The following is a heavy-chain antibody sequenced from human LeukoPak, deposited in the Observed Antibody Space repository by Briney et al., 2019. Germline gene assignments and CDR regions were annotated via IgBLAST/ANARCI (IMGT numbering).Heavy chain of an antibody. J-gene: IGHJ4*02. V-gene: IGHV3-48*03. Sequence: GRSLRLSCAASGLTFSIYEVNWVRQAPGKGLEWVAYITSSGSIIYYADSVKGRFTISRDNAKNSLYLQMNSLRAEDTAVYYCTRTQYSSGWTFDYWGQGTLVTVSS. CDR3: TRTQYSSGWTFDY. CDR2: ITSSGSII. CDR1: GLTFSIYE. D-gene: IGHD6-19*01.